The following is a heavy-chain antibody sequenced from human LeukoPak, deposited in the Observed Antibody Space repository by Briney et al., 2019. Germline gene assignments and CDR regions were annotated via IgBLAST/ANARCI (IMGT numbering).Heavy chain of an antibody. CDR2: IYYSGST. CDR1: GGSISSYY. J-gene: IGHJ4*02. V-gene: IGHV4-59*01. D-gene: IGHD6-19*01. CDR3: ARCITTGYNSGWYVRIFDY. Sequence: SETLSLTWTVSGGSISSYYWSWIRQPPGKGLEWIGYIYYSGSTNYNPSLKSRVTISVDTSKNRFSLKLSSVTAADTAVYYCARCITTGYNSGWYVRIFDYWGQGTLVTVSS.